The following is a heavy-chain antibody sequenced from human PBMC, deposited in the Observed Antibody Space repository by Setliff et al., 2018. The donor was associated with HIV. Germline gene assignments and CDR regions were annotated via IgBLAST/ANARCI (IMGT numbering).Heavy chain of an antibody. CDR2: ISGYNGNT. V-gene: IGHV1-18*01. CDR1: GYTFTSYG. J-gene: IGHJ4*02. D-gene: IGHD2-8*01. Sequence: VASVKVSCKASGYTFTSYGISWVRQAPGQGLEWMGWISGYNGNTNYAQKFQGRVTITADESTTTVYMELSSLRSEDTAVYYCARALGISSDTNRFDYWGQGTPVTVSS. CDR3: ARALGISSDTNRFDY.